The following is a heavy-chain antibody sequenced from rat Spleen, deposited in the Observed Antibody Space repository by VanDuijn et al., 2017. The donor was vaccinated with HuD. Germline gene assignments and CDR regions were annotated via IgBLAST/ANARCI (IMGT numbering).Heavy chain of an antibody. V-gene: IGHV5-29*01. D-gene: IGHD1-7*01. CDR3: ARGPSYGSDLDYFDY. CDR1: GFTFSDYY. J-gene: IGHJ2*01. CDR2: ISFDGSST. Sequence: EVQLVESDGGLVQPGRSLKLSCAASGFTFSDYYMAWVRQAPTKGLEWVATISFDGSSTYYPDSVKGRFTISRDNAKSTLSLQMDSLRSEDTATYYCARGPSYGSDLDYFDYWGQGVMVTVSS.